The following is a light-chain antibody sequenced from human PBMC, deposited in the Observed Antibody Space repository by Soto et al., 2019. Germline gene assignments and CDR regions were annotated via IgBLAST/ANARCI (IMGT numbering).Light chain of an antibody. V-gene: IGLV3-21*02. CDR3: QLWVSSSHHFYA. CDR2: NDR. CDR1: NIGSKS. J-gene: IGLJ1*01. Sequence: SYYLTQPPSVSVAPGQTARIACWGDNIGSKSVHWYQQKPGQAPVLVVYNDRDRPSGIPERFSGSNSGNTATLTTSRVEAGDEADYYCQLWVSSSHHFYAFGTGTKVTVL.